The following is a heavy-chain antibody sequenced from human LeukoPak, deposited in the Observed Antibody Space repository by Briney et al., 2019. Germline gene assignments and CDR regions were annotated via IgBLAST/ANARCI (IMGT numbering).Heavy chain of an antibody. V-gene: IGHV4-59*08. J-gene: IGHJ4*02. Sequence: SETLSLTCTVSGGSVSSYYWNWIRQPPGKGLEWIGHIYYSGSTKYNPSLKSRVTISVDTSKNQFSLKLSSVTAAETAVYYCARHSPTLTGYPFDYWGQGTLVTVSS. CDR2: IYYSGST. CDR1: GGSVSSYY. D-gene: IGHD3-9*01. CDR3: ARHSPTLTGYPFDY.